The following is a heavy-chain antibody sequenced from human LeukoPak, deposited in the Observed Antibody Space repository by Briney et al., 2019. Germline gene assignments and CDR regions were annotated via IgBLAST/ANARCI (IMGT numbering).Heavy chain of an antibody. CDR2: IIPIFGTA. V-gene: IGHV1-69*13. J-gene: IGHJ6*04. D-gene: IGHD5-18*01. CDR1: GGTFSSYA. Sequence: ASVKVSCKASGGTFSSYAISWVRQAPGQGLEWMGGIIPIFGTANYAQKFQGRVTITADEPTSTAYTELSSLRSEDTAVYYCATTSGRYSYGPGYYYYGMDVWGKGTTVTVSS. CDR3: ATTSGRYSYGPGYYYYGMDV.